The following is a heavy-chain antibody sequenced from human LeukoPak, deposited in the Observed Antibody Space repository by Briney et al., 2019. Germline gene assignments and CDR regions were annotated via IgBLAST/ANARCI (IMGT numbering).Heavy chain of an antibody. Sequence: GGSLRLSCAASGFTFSSYAMSWVRQAPGKGLEWVSAISGSGGSTYYADSVKGRFTISRDNSKNTLYLQMNSLRAEDTAVYYCAKDITMIVVALHDYWGQGTLVTVSS. J-gene: IGHJ4*02. D-gene: IGHD3-22*01. CDR3: AKDITMIVVALHDY. CDR2: ISGSGGST. V-gene: IGHV3-23*01. CDR1: GFTFSSYA.